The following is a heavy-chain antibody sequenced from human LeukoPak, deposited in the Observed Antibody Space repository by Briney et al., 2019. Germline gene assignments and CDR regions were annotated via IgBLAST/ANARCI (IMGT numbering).Heavy chain of an antibody. V-gene: IGHV3-23*01. D-gene: IGHD6-19*01. Sequence: GGSLRLXCAASGLTSSSYAMRWVRQAPGKGLEWVSAISGSGGSTYYAHSVKGRFTISRDNSKNTLYLQMNSLRAEDTAVYYCAKEREWLVPGEIPFDYSWGQGTLVTVSS. J-gene: IGHJ4*02. CDR2: ISGSGGST. CDR1: GLTSSSYA. CDR3: AKEREWLVPGEIPFDYS.